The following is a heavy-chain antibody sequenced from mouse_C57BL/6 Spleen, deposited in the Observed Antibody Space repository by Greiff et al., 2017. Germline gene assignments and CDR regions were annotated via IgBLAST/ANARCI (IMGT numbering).Heavy chain of an antibody. CDR2: ISDGGSYT. CDR1: GFTFSSYA. J-gene: IGHJ1*03. CDR3: SRDPHCGSSHWYVDG. D-gene: IGHD1-1*01. V-gene: IGHV5-4*01. Sequence: EVMLVESGGGLVKPGGSLKLSCAASGFTFSSYAMSWVRQTPEKRLEWVATISDGGSYTYYPDNVKGRFTISRDNAKNNLYLQMSHLKSEDTAMYDCSRDPHCGSSHWYVDGWGTGTTVTVYS.